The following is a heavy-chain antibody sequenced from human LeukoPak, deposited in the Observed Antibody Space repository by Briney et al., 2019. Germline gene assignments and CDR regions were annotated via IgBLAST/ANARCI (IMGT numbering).Heavy chain of an antibody. CDR1: GFTFSSYA. V-gene: IGHV3-30-3*01. CDR2: VSYDGSNK. Sequence: PGRSLRLSCAASGFTFSSYAMHWVRQAPGKGLEWVAVVSYDGSNKYYADSVKGRFTISRDNSKNTLYLQMNSLRAEDTAVYYCARSGGPRFTVDWYFDLWGRGTLVTVSS. CDR3: ARSGGPRFTVDWYFDL. D-gene: IGHD4-23*01. J-gene: IGHJ2*01.